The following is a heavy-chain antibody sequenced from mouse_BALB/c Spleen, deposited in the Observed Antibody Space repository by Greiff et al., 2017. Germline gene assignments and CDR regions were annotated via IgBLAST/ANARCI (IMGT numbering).Heavy chain of an antibody. D-gene: IGHD2-14*01. J-gene: IGHJ3*01. CDR1: GYSITSDYA. V-gene: IGHV3-2*02. CDR2: ISYSGST. Sequence: EVQLQQSGPGLVKPSQSLSLTCTVTGYSITSDYAWNWIRQFPGNKLEWMGYISYSGSTSYNPSLKSRISITRDTSKNQFFLQLNSVTTEDTATYYCARDRPREGFAYWGQGTLVTVSA. CDR3: ARDRPREGFAY.